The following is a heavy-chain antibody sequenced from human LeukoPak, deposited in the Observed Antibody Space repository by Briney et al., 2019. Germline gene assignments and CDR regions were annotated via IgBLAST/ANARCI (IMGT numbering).Heavy chain of an antibody. Sequence: PSETPSLTCTVSGGSISSSSYYWGWIRQPPGKGLEWIGSIYYSGSTYYNPSLKSRVTISVDTSKNQFSLKLSSVTAADTAVYYCARDVNWFDPWGQGTLVTVSS. J-gene: IGHJ5*02. CDR1: GGSISSSSYY. CDR2: IYYSGST. CDR3: ARDVNWFDP. V-gene: IGHV4-39*07.